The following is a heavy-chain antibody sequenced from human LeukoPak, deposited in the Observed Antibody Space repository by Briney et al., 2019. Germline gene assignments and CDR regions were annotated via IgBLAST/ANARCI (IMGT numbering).Heavy chain of an antibody. CDR3: ARAFGSGSYYWFDP. J-gene: IGHJ5*02. CDR1: GGSISSGDYY. CDR2: IYYSGST. V-gene: IGHV4-30-4*01. Sequence: SETLSLTCTVSGGSISSGDYYGSWIRQPPGKGLEWIGYIYYSGSTYYNPSLKSRVTISVDTSKNQFSLKLSSVTAADTAVYYCARAFGSGSYYWFDPWGQGTLVTVSS. D-gene: IGHD3-10*01.